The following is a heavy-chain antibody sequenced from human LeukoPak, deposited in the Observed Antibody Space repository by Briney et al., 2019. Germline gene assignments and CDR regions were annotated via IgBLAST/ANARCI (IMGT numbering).Heavy chain of an antibody. Sequence: GGSLRLSCAASGFTFSSYSMNWVRQAPGKGLEWVSYISSGSSTIYYADSVKGRFTISRDNAKNSLYLQMNSLRAEDTAVYYCARGEDYYDSSGDFDYWGQGTLVTVSS. CDR1: GFTFSSYS. CDR3: ARGEDYYDSSGDFDY. V-gene: IGHV3-48*04. D-gene: IGHD3-22*01. J-gene: IGHJ4*02. CDR2: ISSGSSTI.